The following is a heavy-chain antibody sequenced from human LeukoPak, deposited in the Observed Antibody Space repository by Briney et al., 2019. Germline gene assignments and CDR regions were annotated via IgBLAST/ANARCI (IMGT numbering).Heavy chain of an antibody. D-gene: IGHD3-10*01. CDR2: LRAGGPYGTEK. V-gene: IGHV3-30*02. CDR1: GFTFSTYD. CDR3: ARGPQFSGPGWFDP. J-gene: IGHJ5*02. Sequence: GGSLRLSCAASGFTFSTYDMHWVRQAPGKGLEWVTFLRAGGPYGTEKFYADSVKGRFTISRDNSKKTLFLQMNSLRAEDTAIYYCARGPQFSGPGWFDPWGQGTLVTVSS.